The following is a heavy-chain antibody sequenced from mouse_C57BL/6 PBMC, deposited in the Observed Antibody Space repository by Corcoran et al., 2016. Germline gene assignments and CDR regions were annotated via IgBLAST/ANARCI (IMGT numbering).Heavy chain of an antibody. CDR3: ARCDYDGVEDY. V-gene: IGHV1-26*01. CDR1: GYTFTDYY. Sequence: EVQLQQSGPELVKPGASVKISCKASGYTFTDYYMNWVKQSHGKSLEWIGDINPNNGGTSYNQKFKGKATLTVDKSSSTAYMELRSLTSEDSAVYYCARCDYDGVEDYWGQGTSVTVSS. CDR2: INPNNGGT. D-gene: IGHD2-4*01. J-gene: IGHJ4*01.